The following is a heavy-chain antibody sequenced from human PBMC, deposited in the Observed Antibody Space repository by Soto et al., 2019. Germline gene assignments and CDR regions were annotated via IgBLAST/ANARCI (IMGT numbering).Heavy chain of an antibody. CDR1: GGSFSDYY. V-gene: IGHV4-34*01. CDR3: ARTSRFAY. Sequence: QVLLQQWGAGLLKPSETLSLTCAVYGGSFSDYYWSWIRQPPGKGLEWLGEINHSGNTNYNPSLKSRVTISVDTSKSQLSLNLRSVTAADTAVYYCARTSRFAYWGQGTLVTVSS. D-gene: IGHD6-6*01. CDR2: INHSGNT. J-gene: IGHJ4*02.